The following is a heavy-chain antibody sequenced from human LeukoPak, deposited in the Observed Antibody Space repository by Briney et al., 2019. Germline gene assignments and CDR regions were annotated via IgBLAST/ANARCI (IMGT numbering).Heavy chain of an antibody. Sequence: SQTLSLTCTVSGGSISRGGYYWSWIRQPPGKGLEWIGYIYHSGSTYYNPSLKSRVTISVDRSKNQFSLKLSSVTAADTAVYYCAKINYYDSSGYYYRGYYFDYWGQGTLVTVSS. D-gene: IGHD3-22*01. V-gene: IGHV4-30-2*01. CDR2: IYHSGST. CDR3: AKINYYDSSGYYYRGYYFDY. CDR1: GGSISRGGYY. J-gene: IGHJ4*02.